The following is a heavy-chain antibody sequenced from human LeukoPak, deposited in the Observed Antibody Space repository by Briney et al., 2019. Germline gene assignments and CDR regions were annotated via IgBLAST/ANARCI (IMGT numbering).Heavy chain of an antibody. D-gene: IGHD6-19*01. J-gene: IGHJ1*01. CDR1: GFTFSSHW. CDR2: INGAGSST. V-gene: IGHV3-74*01. CDR3: ARDLFFSDAGYSSGWRAEYFHH. Sequence: GGSLRLSCAASGFTFSSHWMHWVRQAPGKGLVLVSRINGAGSSTSYADSVKGRFTVSRDNAENTLNLQMNSLRAEDTAVYYCARDLFFSDAGYSSGWRAEYFHHWGQGTLVTVSS.